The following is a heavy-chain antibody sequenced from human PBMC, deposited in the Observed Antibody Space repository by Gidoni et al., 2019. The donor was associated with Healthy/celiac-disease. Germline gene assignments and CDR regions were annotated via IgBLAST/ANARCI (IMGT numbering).Heavy chain of an antibody. V-gene: IGHV4-31*01. CDR1: GGSISRGGYY. CDR2: IYYSGRT. Sequence: QVQLQESGPGLVKPSQTRSLTCTVSGGSISRGGYYWSVIRQPHGKGLEWIGYIYYSGRTYYNPSLKSLVTISVDTSKNQFSLKLSSVTAADTAVYYCARSSGYSYGFNWFDPWGQGTLVTVSS. J-gene: IGHJ5*02. D-gene: IGHD5-18*01. CDR3: ARSSGYSYGFNWFDP.